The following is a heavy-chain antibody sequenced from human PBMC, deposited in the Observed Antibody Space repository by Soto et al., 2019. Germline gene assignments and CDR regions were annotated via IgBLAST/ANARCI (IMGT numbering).Heavy chain of an antibody. CDR2: IYYSGST. Sequence: SETLSLTCTVSGGSISSSSYYWGWIRQPPGKGLEWIGSIYYSGSTYYNPSLKSRVTISVDTSKNQFSLKLSSVTAADTAVYYCARRSLNYYYYMDVWGKGTTVTVSS. V-gene: IGHV4-39*01. CDR3: ARRSLNYYYYMDV. CDR1: GGSISSSSYY. J-gene: IGHJ6*03. D-gene: IGHD2-15*01.